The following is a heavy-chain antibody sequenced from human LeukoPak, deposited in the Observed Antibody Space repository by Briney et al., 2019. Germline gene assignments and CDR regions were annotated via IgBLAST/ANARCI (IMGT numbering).Heavy chain of an antibody. CDR1: GGSFSGYY. J-gene: IGHJ5*02. Sequence: SETLSLTCAVYGGSFSGYYWSWIRQPPGKGLEWIGEINHSGSTNYNPSLRSRVTISVDTPKNQFSLKLSSVTAADTAVYYCAREWCGITMIVAPGWFDHWGQGTLVTVSS. D-gene: IGHD3-22*01. CDR2: INHSGST. CDR3: AREWCGITMIVAPGWFDH. V-gene: IGHV4-34*01.